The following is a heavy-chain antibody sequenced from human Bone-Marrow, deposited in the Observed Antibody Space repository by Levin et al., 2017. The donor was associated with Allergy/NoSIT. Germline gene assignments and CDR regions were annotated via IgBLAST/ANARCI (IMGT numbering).Heavy chain of an antibody. CDR2: ISGSGGST. CDR1: GFTFSSYA. J-gene: IGHJ4*02. CDR3: AKGGEMATQFDY. V-gene: IGHV3-23*01. Sequence: GESLKISCAASGFTFSSYAMSWVRQAPGKGLEWVSAISGSGGSTYYADSVKGRFTISRDNSKNTLYLQMNSLRAEDTAVYYCAKGGEMATQFDYWGQGTLVTVSS. D-gene: IGHD5-24*01.